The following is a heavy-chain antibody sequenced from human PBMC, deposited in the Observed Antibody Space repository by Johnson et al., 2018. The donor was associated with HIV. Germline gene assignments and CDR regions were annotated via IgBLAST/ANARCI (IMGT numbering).Heavy chain of an antibody. V-gene: IGHV3-33*06. D-gene: IGHD1-26*01. CDR3: AKSWHSGSLYDAFHI. CDR1: GFIFSSYG. CDR2: IWYDGSNK. Sequence: QMQLVESGGGVVQPGGSLRLSCVASGFIFSSYGMHWVRQAPGKGLEWVAVIWYDGSNKYYADSVKGRFTISRDNSKNTLYLQMNSLRADDTAVYYCAKSWHSGSLYDAFHIWGQGTMVTVSS. J-gene: IGHJ3*02.